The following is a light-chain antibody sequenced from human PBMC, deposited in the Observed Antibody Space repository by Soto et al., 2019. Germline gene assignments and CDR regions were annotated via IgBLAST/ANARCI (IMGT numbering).Light chain of an antibody. CDR3: CSYAGSYTLWV. Sequence: QAVVTQPRSVSGSPGQSVTISCTGTSSDVGGYNFVSWYQQYPGKAPKLIIYDVSKRPSGVPDRFSGSKSGNTASLTISGLQADDETDYYCCSYAGSYTLWVFGGGTKLTVL. CDR1: SSDVGGYNF. V-gene: IGLV2-11*01. CDR2: DVS. J-gene: IGLJ3*02.